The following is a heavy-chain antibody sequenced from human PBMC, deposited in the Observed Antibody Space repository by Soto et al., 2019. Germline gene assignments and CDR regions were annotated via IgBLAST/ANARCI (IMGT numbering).Heavy chain of an antibody. CDR1: GYTFSNFW. CDR3: ARSPRSSPYFDY. J-gene: IGHJ4*02. V-gene: IGHV5-51*01. CDR2: IYPGDHET. D-gene: IGHD6-13*01. Sequence: GESLKISCQCSGYTFSNFWIGWVRQLPGKGLEWMGIIYPGDHETRYSPSFHGKVTIPADKSINTAYLQWNSLEASDTAFYFCARSPRSSPYFDYCGQGAMVTVYS.